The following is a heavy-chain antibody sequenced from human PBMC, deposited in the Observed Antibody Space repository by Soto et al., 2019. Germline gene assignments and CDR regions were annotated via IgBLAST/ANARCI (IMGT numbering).Heavy chain of an antibody. CDR3: ATDYSGSYYDY. J-gene: IGHJ4*02. CDR2: IYYSGST. Sequence: SETLSLTCTVSGGSVSSGSYYWSWIRQPPGKGLEWIGYIYYSGSTNYNPSLKSRVTISVDTSKNQFSLKLSPVTAADTAVYYCATDYSGSYYDYWGQGTLVTVSS. D-gene: IGHD1-26*01. V-gene: IGHV4-61*01. CDR1: GGSVSSGSYY.